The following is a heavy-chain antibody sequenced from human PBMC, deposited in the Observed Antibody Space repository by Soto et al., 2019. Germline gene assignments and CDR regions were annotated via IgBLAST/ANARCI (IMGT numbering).Heavy chain of an antibody. J-gene: IGHJ6*02. Sequence: QVQLVESGGGLVQPGGSLRLSCAASGFTFSDYYMSWIRQAPGKGLEWVSYISSSGSTIYYADSVKGRFTISRDNAKNSLYLQMNSLRAEDTAVYYCARDHASLSSPYYYGMDVWGQGTTVTVSS. CDR1: GFTFSDYY. D-gene: IGHD6-6*01. CDR3: ARDHASLSSPYYYGMDV. V-gene: IGHV3-11*01. CDR2: ISSSGSTI.